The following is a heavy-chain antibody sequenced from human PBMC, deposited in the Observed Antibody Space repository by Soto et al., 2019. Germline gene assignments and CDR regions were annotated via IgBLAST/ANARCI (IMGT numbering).Heavy chain of an antibody. Sequence: ASVKVSCKASGYTFTSYGISWVRQAPGQGLEWMGWISAYNGNTNYAQKLQGRVTMTTDTSTSTAYMELRSLRSDDTAVYYCARHKPPYYDILTGTTLDYWGQGTLVTVS. D-gene: IGHD3-9*01. V-gene: IGHV1-18*01. CDR1: GYTFTSYG. CDR3: ARHKPPYYDILTGTTLDY. CDR2: ISAYNGNT. J-gene: IGHJ4*02.